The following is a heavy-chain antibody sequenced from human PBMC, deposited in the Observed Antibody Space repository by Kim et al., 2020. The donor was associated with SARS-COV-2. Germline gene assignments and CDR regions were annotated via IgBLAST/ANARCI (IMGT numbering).Heavy chain of an antibody. D-gene: IGHD6-13*01. J-gene: IGHJ3*02. V-gene: IGHV4-59*13. Sequence: SETLSLICTVSGGSMNNYYWTWIRQPPGKGLEWIGYIYYSGSTNYNPSLKSRVTISVDTSKNQFSLKLTSLTTADTAVYFCARGSSSWTDALDIWGQGT. CDR1: GGSMNNYY. CDR3: ARGSSSWTDALDI. CDR2: IYYSGST.